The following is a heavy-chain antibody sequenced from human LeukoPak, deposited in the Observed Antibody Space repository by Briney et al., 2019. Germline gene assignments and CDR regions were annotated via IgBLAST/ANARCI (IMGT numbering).Heavy chain of an antibody. Sequence: GSSVKVSCKASGGTFSSYAISWVRQAPGQGLEWWGGIIPIFGTANYAQKFQGRVTITTDESTSTAYMELSSLRSEDTAVYYCARDNCSSTSCYSSNWFDPWGQGTLVTVSS. J-gene: IGHJ5*02. CDR2: IIPIFGTA. V-gene: IGHV1-69*05. CDR3: ARDNCSSTSCYSSNWFDP. D-gene: IGHD2-2*01. CDR1: GGTFSSYA.